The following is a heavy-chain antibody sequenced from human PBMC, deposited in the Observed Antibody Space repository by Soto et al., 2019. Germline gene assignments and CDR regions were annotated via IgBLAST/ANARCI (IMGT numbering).Heavy chain of an antibody. CDR2: IKSKTDGETT. Sequence: PGGSLRLSCTASGFTFSNAWMNWVRQAPGKGLEWVGLIKSKTDGETTDYAAPVKGRFTISRDDLKNTLYLQMNSLKTEDTAVYYCTTSPYYDILTGWVDYWGQGTLVTVSS. D-gene: IGHD3-9*01. CDR1: GFTFSNAW. V-gene: IGHV3-15*07. J-gene: IGHJ4*02. CDR3: TTSPYYDILTGWVDY.